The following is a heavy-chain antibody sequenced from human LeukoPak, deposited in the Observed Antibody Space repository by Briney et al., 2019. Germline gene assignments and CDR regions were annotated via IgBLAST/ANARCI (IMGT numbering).Heavy chain of an antibody. CDR1: GFTFTSYT. D-gene: IGHD5-12*01. J-gene: IGHJ4*02. Sequence: GSLRLSCAASGFTFTSYTMNWVRQAPGKGLEWVSSISSSSSYIYYADSVKGRFTISRDNAKDSLYLQMNSLRAEDTAVYYCARAYRSYGDFDYWGQGTLVTVSS. V-gene: IGHV3-21*01. CDR2: ISSSSSYI. CDR3: ARAYRSYGDFDY.